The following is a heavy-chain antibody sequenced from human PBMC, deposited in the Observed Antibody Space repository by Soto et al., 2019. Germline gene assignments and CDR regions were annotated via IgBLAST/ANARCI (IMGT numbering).Heavy chain of an antibody. CDR3: AKGGLQWLVPSDFNY. J-gene: IGHJ4*02. V-gene: IGHV3-30*18. CDR1: GFTFSDYA. D-gene: IGHD6-19*01. Sequence: VQLVESGGGVVQPGRSLRLSCAASGFTFSDYAMHWVRQAPGKGLEWVAVVSHDGRNTHYADSVKGRFTISRDSSKNAVSLEIPSRRAEHTAVYYCAKGGLQWLVPSDFNYRGQGALVTVSS. CDR2: VSHDGRNT.